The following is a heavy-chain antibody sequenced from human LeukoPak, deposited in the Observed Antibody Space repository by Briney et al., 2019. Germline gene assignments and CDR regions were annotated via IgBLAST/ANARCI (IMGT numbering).Heavy chain of an antibody. D-gene: IGHD2-15*01. CDR1: GFTFSSYW. CDR2: IKQDGSEK. CDR3: ARALVVVDFDY. V-gene: IGHV3-7*03. Sequence: GGSLRLSCVASGFTFSSYWMSWVRQAPGKGLEWVANIKQDGSEKYYVDSVKGRFTISRDNAKNSLYLQMNSLRAEDTAVYYCARALVVVDFDYWGQGTLVTVSS. J-gene: IGHJ4*02.